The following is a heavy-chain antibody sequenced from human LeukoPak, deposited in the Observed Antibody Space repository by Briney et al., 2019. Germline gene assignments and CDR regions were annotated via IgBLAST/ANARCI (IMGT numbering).Heavy chain of an antibody. CDR1: GFTFSSYW. V-gene: IGHV3-7*01. J-gene: IGHJ4*02. Sequence: GGSLRLSCAAPGFTFSSYWVSWVRQAPGKGLEWVANIKQDGSEKYYVDSVKGRFTISRDNAKNSLYLQMNSLRAEDTAVYYCARVSKGDKMVYAIGSSRNFDYWGQGTLVTVSS. CDR3: ARVSKGDKMVYAIGSSRNFDY. D-gene: IGHD2-8*01. CDR2: IKQDGSEK.